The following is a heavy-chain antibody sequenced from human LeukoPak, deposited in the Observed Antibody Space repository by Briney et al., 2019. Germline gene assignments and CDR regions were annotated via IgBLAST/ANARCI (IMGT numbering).Heavy chain of an antibody. V-gene: IGHV3-23*01. D-gene: IGHD2-15*01. Sequence: GGSLRVSCAASGFTFTKYAISWVRQAPGKGLEWVSAISGSGATSYYANSVKGRFTISRDDSKNTMYLQMNSLRAEDTAVYYCAKGGDGSCYSYLDYWGQGILVTVSS. CDR2: ISGSGATS. CDR1: GFTFTKYA. J-gene: IGHJ4*02. CDR3: AKGGDGSCYSYLDY.